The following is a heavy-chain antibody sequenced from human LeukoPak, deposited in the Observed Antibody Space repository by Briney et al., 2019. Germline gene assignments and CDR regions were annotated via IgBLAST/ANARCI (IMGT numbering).Heavy chain of an antibody. V-gene: IGHV3-48*01. CDR2: ISSSSTI. CDR3: ARGSLLLWFGELLENYYMDV. Sequence: GGSLRLSCAASGFTFSSYSMNWVRQAPGKGLEWVSYISSSSTIYYADSVKGRFTISRDNAKNSLYLQMNSLRAEDTAVYYCARGSLLLWFGELLENYYMDVWGKGTTVTVSS. CDR1: GFTFSSYS. J-gene: IGHJ6*03. D-gene: IGHD3-10*01.